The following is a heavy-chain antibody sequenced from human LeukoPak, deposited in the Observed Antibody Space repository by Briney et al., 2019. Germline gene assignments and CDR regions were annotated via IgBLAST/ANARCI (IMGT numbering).Heavy chain of an antibody. J-gene: IGHJ4*02. V-gene: IGHV1-8*03. D-gene: IGHD1/OR15-1a*01. CDR1: GYTFTSYY. CDR2: MNPNSGNT. CDR3: ARGRGYNWNMAPDY. Sequence: ASVKVSCKASGYTFTSYYMHWVRQATGQGLEWMGWMNPNSGNTGYAQKFQGRVTITRNTSISTAYMELSSLRSEDTAVYYCARGRGYNWNMAPDYWGQGTLVTVSS.